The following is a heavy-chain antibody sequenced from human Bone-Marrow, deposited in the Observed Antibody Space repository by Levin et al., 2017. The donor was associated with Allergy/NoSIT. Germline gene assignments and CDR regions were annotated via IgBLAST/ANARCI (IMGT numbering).Heavy chain of an antibody. CDR2: ISSSGGST. CDR3: AKLGYCSGGSCFRNFDY. J-gene: IGHJ4*02. Sequence: GESLKISCAASGLTFSSYAMGWVRQAPEKGLEWVSSISSSGGSTYYADSVRGRFTISRDNSKNTLFLQMSSLRAEDTAVYYCAKLGYCSGGSCFRNFDYWGQGTLVTVSS. D-gene: IGHD2-15*01. CDR1: GLTFSSYA. V-gene: IGHV3-23*01.